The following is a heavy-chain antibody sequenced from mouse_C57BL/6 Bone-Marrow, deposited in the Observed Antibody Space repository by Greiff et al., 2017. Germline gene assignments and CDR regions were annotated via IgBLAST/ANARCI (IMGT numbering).Heavy chain of an antibody. Sequence: QVQLQQPGAELVRPGTSVTLSCKASGYTFTSYWMHWVKQRPGQGLEWIGVIDPSDSYTNYNQKFKGKATLTVDTSSSTAYMQLSSLTSEDSAVYDCARHTLFITTVDWGQGTTLTVSS. CDR1: GYTFTSYW. D-gene: IGHD1-1*01. CDR3: ARHTLFITTVD. J-gene: IGHJ2*01. CDR2: IDPSDSYT. V-gene: IGHV1-59*01.